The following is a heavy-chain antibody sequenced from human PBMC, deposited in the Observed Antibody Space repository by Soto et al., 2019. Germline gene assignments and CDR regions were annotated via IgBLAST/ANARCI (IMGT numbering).Heavy chain of an antibody. CDR3: VTRSRGLQSSPPRLDS. CDR2: ISGSGPTT. J-gene: IGHJ4*02. D-gene: IGHD4-4*01. CDR1: GLTFSGYG. Sequence: EVQLLESGGGLVQPGGSLRLSCAASGLTFSGYGMSWVRQAPGTGLEWVSAISGSGPTTYYEDSVKGRFTISRDDSKNILFLQMNSLRAEDTAVYYCVTRSRGLQSSPPRLDSWGQGTLVTVSS. V-gene: IGHV3-23*01.